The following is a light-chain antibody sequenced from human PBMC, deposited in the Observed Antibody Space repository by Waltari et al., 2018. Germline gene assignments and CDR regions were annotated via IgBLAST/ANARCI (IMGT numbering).Light chain of an antibody. CDR3: MQATQWPLT. CDR1: QSLVHSDGKTY. J-gene: IGKJ1*01. V-gene: IGKV2-30*02. Sequence: DVVMTQSPLSLPVTLGQPASISCSSSQSLVHSDGKTYLNWFHQRPGQSPRRLIYKVSNRDSGVPDRFSGSGSGTDFTLQISRVEAEDVGFYYCMQATQWPLTFGQGTKVEIK. CDR2: KVS.